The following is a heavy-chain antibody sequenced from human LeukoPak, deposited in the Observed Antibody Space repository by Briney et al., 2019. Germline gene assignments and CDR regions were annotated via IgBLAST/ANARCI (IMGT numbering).Heavy chain of an antibody. J-gene: IGHJ3*02. D-gene: IGHD2-2*01. CDR3: ASGPAAFDAFDI. CDR1: GGSISSYY. V-gene: IGHV4-59*01. CDR2: IYYSGST. Sequence: PSETLSLTCTVSGGSISSYYWSWIRQPPGKGLEWIGYIYYSGSTNYNPSLKSRVTISVDTSKNQFSLKLSSVTAADTAVYYCASGPAAFDAFDIRGQGTMVTVSS.